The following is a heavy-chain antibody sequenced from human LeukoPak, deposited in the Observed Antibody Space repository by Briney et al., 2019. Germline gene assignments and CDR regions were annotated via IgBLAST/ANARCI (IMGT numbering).Heavy chain of an antibody. J-gene: IGHJ4*02. CDR2: MNPASGNT. Sequence: ASVRVSCKTSGYTFSTYDINWLRQASGQGLEWMGWMNPASGNTGYAEKFQGRVTMTRNTSIGTAYMELSSLRSEDTAVYYCARGRDSGSYLQVENSQPFYWGQGSLVTASS. CDR1: GYTFSTYD. V-gene: IGHV1-8*01. D-gene: IGHD3-10*01. CDR3: ARGRDSGSYLQVENSQPFY.